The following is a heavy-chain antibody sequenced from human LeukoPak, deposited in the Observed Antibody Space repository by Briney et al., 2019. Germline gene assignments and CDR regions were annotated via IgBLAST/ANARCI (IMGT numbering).Heavy chain of an antibody. D-gene: IGHD3-22*01. J-gene: IGHJ4*02. V-gene: IGHV6-1*01. Sequence: SQTLSLTCAISGDSVSSNSAAWTWIRQSPSRGLEWLGRTYYKSKWYNDYAVSVKSRIAINPDASKNQFSLKLSSVTAADTAVYYCASTYYYDSSGYNFDYWGQGTLVTVSS. CDR2: TYYKSKWYN. CDR1: GDSVSSNSAA. CDR3: ASTYYYDSSGYNFDY.